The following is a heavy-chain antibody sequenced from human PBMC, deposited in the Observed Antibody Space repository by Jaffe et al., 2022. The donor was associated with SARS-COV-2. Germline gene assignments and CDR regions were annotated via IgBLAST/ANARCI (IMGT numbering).Heavy chain of an antibody. CDR1: GFTFTSHW. CDR2: INNDGSDK. V-gene: IGHV3-7*03. CDR3: VRNGGSFDY. Sequence: EVQLVESGGGLVQPGGSLRLSCAASGFTFTSHWMSWVRQTSGKGLEWVASINNDGSDKYYVDSVKGRFTISRDNAKNSLYLRMNSLRAEDTALYYCVRNGGSFDYWGQGTLVTVSS. D-gene: IGHD3-10*01. J-gene: IGHJ4*02.